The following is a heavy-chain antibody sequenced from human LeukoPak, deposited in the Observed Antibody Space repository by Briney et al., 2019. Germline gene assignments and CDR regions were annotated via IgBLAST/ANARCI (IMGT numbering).Heavy chain of an antibody. V-gene: IGHV3-30*02. D-gene: IGHD1-7*01. J-gene: IGHJ4*02. CDR3: AKGAERNYVYFQY. Sequence: GGSLRLSCAASGFTFSSYGMHWVRQAPGKGLEWVACIRYDGSNKYYADSVKGRFTISRDNSKNTPYLQMNRLRAEDTAVYYCAKGAERNYVYFQYWGQGTLVTVSS. CDR1: GFTFSSYG. CDR2: IRYDGSNK.